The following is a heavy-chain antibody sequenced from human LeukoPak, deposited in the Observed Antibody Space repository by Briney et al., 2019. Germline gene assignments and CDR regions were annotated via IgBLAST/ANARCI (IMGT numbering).Heavy chain of an antibody. D-gene: IGHD3-9*01. V-gene: IGHV1-18*01. CDR1: GGTFSSYA. CDR3: ARERSDILTGYYFDY. Sequence: ASVKVSCKASGGTFSSYAISWVRQAPGQGLEWMGWISAYNGNTNYAQKLQGRVTMTTDTSTSTAYMELRSLRSDDTAVYYCARERSDILTGYYFDYWGQGALVTVSS. J-gene: IGHJ4*02. CDR2: ISAYNGNT.